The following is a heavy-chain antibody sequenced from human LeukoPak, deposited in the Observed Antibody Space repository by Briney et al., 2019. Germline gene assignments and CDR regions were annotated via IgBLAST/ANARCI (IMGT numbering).Heavy chain of an antibody. CDR3: ARNPHPTVTSNWYFDL. Sequence: GGSLRLTCAASGFTFSSYAMSWVRQAPGKGLSWVTGISGSGGSTYYADSVKGRFTISRDNSKNTLYLQMNSLRVEDTAVYYCARNPHPTVTSNWYFDLWGRGTLVTVSS. J-gene: IGHJ2*01. V-gene: IGHV3-23*01. D-gene: IGHD4-17*01. CDR1: GFTFSSYA. CDR2: ISGSGGST.